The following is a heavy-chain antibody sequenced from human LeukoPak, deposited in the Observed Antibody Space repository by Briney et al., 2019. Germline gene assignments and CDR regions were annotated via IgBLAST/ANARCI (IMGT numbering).Heavy chain of an antibody. V-gene: IGHV4-59*01. Sequence: PSETLSLTFTVSGDSIIGYYWSWIRQPPGKGLEWIGYIHYSGSTNYNPSLKSRVTISVDTSRSHFSLKLSSATAADTAVYFCARGERLGPDFWGQGTLVTVSS. CDR2: IHYSGST. J-gene: IGHJ4*02. D-gene: IGHD1-1*01. CDR1: GDSIIGYY. CDR3: ARGERLGPDF.